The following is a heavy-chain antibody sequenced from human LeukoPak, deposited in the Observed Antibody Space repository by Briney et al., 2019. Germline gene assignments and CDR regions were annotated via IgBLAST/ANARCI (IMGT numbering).Heavy chain of an antibody. D-gene: IGHD3-3*01. V-gene: IGHV4-39*01. CDR2: IYYSGST. CDR3: ARSPSQAMYYDFWSGSIGNWFDP. CDR1: GGSISSGSYY. Sequence: SETLSLTCTVSGGSISSGSYYWGWIRQPPGKGLEWIGSIYYSGSTYYNPSLKSRVTISVDTSKNQFSLKLSSVTAADTAVYYCARSPSQAMYYDFWSGSIGNWFDPWGQGTLVTVSS. J-gene: IGHJ5*02.